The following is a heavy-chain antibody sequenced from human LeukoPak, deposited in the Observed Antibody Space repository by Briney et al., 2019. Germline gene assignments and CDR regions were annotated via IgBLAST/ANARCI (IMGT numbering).Heavy chain of an antibody. CDR2: IRYDGSNK. Sequence: GGSLRLSCAASGFTFSSYGMHWVRQASGKGLEWVAFIRYDGSNKYYADSVKGRFTISRDNSKNTLYLQMNSLRAEDTAVYYCAKDLVVPANTEAWGQGALVTVSS. J-gene: IGHJ5*02. CDR1: GFTFSSYG. CDR3: AKDLVVPANTEA. V-gene: IGHV3-30*02. D-gene: IGHD2-2*01.